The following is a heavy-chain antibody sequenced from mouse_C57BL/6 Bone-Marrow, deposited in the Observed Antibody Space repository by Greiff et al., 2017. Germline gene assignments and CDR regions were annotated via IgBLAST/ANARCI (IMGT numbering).Heavy chain of an antibody. V-gene: IGHV14-4*01. J-gene: IGHJ4*01. CDR1: GFNIKDDY. Sequence: VQLQQSGAELVRPGASVKLSCTASGFNIKDDYMHWVKQRPEQGLEWIGWIDPENGDTEYASKFQGKATITADTSSNTAYLQLSSLTSVDTAVYYCTTRHAMDYWGQGTSVTVSS. CDR3: TTRHAMDY. CDR2: IDPENGDT.